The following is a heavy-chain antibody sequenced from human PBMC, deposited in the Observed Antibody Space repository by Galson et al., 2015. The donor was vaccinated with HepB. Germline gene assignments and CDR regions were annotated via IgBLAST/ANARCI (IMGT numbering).Heavy chain of an antibody. D-gene: IGHD5-18*01. V-gene: IGHV1-69*02. J-gene: IGHJ5*02. CDR3: ARGATGYSYGYSGRFDP. Sequence: SVKVSCKASGGTFSSYTISWVRQAPGQGPEWMGRIIPILGIANYAQKFQGRVTITADKSTSTAYMELSSLRSEDTAVYYCARGATGYSYGYSGRFDPWGQGTLVTVSS. CDR1: GGTFSSYT. CDR2: IIPILGIA.